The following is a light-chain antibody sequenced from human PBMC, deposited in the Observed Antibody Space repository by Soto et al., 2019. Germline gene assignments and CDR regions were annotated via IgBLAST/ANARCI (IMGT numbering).Light chain of an antibody. CDR1: QNISRS. V-gene: IGKV3-15*01. Sequence: EIVRTQSPVTLSVSPGERATLSCRASQNISRSLAWYQQKPGQGPSLLIYGTSTRAGGVPSRFSGSGSGTDFTLTISSLQPEDFATYYCLQDYNYPRTFGQGTKVDIK. CDR3: LQDYNYPRT. J-gene: IGKJ1*01. CDR2: GTS.